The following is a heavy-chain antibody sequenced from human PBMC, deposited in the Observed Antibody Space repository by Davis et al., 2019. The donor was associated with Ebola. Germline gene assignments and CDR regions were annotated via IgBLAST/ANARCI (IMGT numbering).Heavy chain of an antibody. Sequence: GGSLRLSCAASGFTFSSYGMHWVRQAPGKGLEWVAVISYDGSNKYYADSVKGRFTISRDNSKNTLYLQMNSLRAEDTAVYYCAKTYCSSTSCYSRTKYYYYGMDVWGQGTTVTVSS. CDR1: GFTFSSYG. CDR3: AKTYCSSTSCYSRTKYYYYGMDV. CDR2: ISYDGSNK. J-gene: IGHJ6*02. D-gene: IGHD2-2*01. V-gene: IGHV3-30*18.